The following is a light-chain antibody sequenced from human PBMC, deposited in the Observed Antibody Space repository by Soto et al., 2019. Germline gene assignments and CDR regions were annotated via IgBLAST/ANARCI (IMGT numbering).Light chain of an antibody. V-gene: IGLV2-8*01. CDR3: SSYAASNNFV. Sequence: QSVLTQPPSASGSPGQSVTISCTGTSSDVGGYNYVSWYQQHPGKAPKLMIYEVSKRPSGVPDRFSGSKPGNTASLTVSGLQAEDEADYYCSSYAASNNFVFGTGTKVTVL. CDR2: EVS. CDR1: SSDVGGYNY. J-gene: IGLJ1*01.